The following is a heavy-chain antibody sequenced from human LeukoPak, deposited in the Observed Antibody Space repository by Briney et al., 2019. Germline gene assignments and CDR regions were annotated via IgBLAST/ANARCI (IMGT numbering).Heavy chain of an antibody. J-gene: IGHJ4*02. D-gene: IGHD6-6*01. CDR3: ARGLVLIAARLFDY. CDR2: INHSGST. CDR1: GGSFSGYY. V-gene: IGHV4-34*01. Sequence: SETLSLTCAVYGGSFSGYYWGWIRQPPGKGLEWIGEINHSGSTNYNPSLKSRVTISVDTSKNQFSLKLSSVTAADTAVYYCARGLVLIAARLFDYWGQGTLVTVSS.